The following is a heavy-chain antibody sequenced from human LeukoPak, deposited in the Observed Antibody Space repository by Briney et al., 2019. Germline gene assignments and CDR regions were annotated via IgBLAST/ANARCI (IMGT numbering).Heavy chain of an antibody. CDR1: GYTFTRSG. CDR2: ISGYNGDT. J-gene: IGHJ4*02. D-gene: IGHD3-9*01. Sequence: GASVKVSCKASGYTFTRSGIIWVRQAPGQGLEGLEWLGWISGYNGDTSYAQKFQGRVTMTTDTSTSTAYMELQSLRPDDTAVYYCARKNTDWPSDYWGQGTLVSVSS. CDR3: ARKNTDWPSDY. V-gene: IGHV1-18*01.